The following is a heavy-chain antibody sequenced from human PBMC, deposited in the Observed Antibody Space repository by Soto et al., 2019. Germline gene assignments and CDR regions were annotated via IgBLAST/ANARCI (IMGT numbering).Heavy chain of an antibody. CDR1: GGSFSGYY. J-gene: IGHJ3*02. V-gene: IGHV4-34*01. CDR3: ARGKGGGSSGEAAFDI. Sequence: SETLSLTCAVYGGSFSGYYWSWIRQPPGKGLEWIGEINHSGSTNYNPSLKSRVTISVDTSKNQFSLKLSSVTAADTAVYYCARGKGGGSSGEAAFDIWGQGTMVTVSS. D-gene: IGHD6-13*01. CDR2: INHSGST.